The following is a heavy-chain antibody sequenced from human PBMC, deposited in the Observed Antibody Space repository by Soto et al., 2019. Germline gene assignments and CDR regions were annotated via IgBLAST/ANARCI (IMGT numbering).Heavy chain of an antibody. Sequence: EVQLVESGGGLVKPGGSLRLSCAASGFTFSSYSMNWVRQAPGKGLEWVSSISSSSSYIYYADSVKGRFTISRDNAKNXLYXQMNSLRAEDTAVYYCARVPIGAHIVVVTALAPDYWGQGTLVTVSS. D-gene: IGHD2-21*02. CDR3: ARVPIGAHIVVVTALAPDY. CDR1: GFTFSSYS. V-gene: IGHV3-21*01. J-gene: IGHJ4*02. CDR2: ISSSSSYI.